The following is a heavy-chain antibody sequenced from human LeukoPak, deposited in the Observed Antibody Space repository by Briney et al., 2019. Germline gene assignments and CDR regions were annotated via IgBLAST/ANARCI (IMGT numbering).Heavy chain of an antibody. Sequence: GGSLRLSCAATGFTFRKHWMSWARQAPGKGLEWVSSIDSSGGYMFYADSVKGRFIISRDNAKDSLYLQMNSLRAEDTAVYYCAREPGKQWLVRGGYYFDYWGQGTLVTVSS. D-gene: IGHD6-19*01. V-gene: IGHV3-21*06. J-gene: IGHJ4*02. CDR3: AREPGKQWLVRGGYYFDY. CDR1: GFTFRKHW. CDR2: IDSSGGYM.